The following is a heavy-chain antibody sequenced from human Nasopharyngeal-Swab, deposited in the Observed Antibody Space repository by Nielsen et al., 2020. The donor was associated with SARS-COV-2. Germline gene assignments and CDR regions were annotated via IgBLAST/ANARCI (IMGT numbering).Heavy chain of an antibody. CDR1: GASMSGYY. D-gene: IGHD2-2*01. CDR3: ASLPYCSSDTCYPIDL. Sequence: SETLSLTCTVSGASMSGYYWSWIRQPPGKGLEWLGYISYSGTTNYNPSLKSRVTISVDTSKNQCSLRLSSVTAADTATYYCASLPYCSSDTCYPIDLWGQGTLVTVSS. J-gene: IGHJ5*02. CDR2: ISYSGTT. V-gene: IGHV4-59*08.